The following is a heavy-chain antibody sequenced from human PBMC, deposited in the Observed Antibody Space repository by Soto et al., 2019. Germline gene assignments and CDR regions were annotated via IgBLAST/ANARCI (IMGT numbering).Heavy chain of an antibody. CDR1: GGSISSYY. Sequence: QVQLQESGPGLVKPSETLSLTCTVSGGSISSYYWSWIRQPPGKGLEWIGYIYYSGSTNYNPSLKSRVTISVDTSKNQFSLKLSSVTAADTAVYYCARGIVVVTAIVFDYWGQGTLVTVSS. CDR2: IYYSGST. CDR3: ARGIVVVTAIVFDY. D-gene: IGHD2-21*02. J-gene: IGHJ4*02. V-gene: IGHV4-59*01.